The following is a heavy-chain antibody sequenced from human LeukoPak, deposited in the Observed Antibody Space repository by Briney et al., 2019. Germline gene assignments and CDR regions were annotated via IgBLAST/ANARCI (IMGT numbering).Heavy chain of an antibody. CDR3: ARGYSDYYYFDS. J-gene: IGHJ4*02. CDR1: GFTFSRYW. V-gene: IGHV3-74*01. Sequence: GGSLRLSCAGSGFTFSRYWMHWVRQAPGKGLVWVSRSNTDGSSTNYADSVKGRFTISRDNAKSTLYLQMNSLRAEDTAVYYCARGYSDYYYFDSWGQGTLVTVSS. CDR2: SNTDGSST. D-gene: IGHD4-11*01.